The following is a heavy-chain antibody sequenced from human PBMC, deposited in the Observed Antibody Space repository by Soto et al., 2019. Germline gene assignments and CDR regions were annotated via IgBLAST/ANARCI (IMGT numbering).Heavy chain of an antibody. Sequence: TGGSRRLACGSWGLTCNSYSMNWVRQAPGKGLEWVSYISSSSTTKYYTDSVKGRFTISRDNAKNSLYLQMNSLRDDDTAVYYCAKGWESVQLWSDHRYFDYWGQGTLVTVS. CDR2: ISSSSTTK. CDR1: GLTCNSYS. J-gene: IGHJ4*02. V-gene: IGHV3-48*02. CDR3: AKGWESVQLWSDHRYFDY. D-gene: IGHD5-18*01.